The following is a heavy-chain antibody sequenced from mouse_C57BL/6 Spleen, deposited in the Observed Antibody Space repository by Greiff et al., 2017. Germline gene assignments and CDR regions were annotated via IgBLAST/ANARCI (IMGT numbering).Heavy chain of an antibody. CDR1: GYTFTSYW. CDR3: AREGYYYGSSFDY. Sequence: QVQLQQSGAELVKPGASVKLSCKASGYTFTSYWMHWVKQRPGQGLEWIGMIHPNSGSTNYNEKFKSKATLTVDISSSTAYMQRSSLTSGDSAVYYCAREGYYYGSSFDYWGQGTTRTVSS. J-gene: IGHJ2*01. V-gene: IGHV1-64*01. CDR2: IHPNSGST. D-gene: IGHD1-1*01.